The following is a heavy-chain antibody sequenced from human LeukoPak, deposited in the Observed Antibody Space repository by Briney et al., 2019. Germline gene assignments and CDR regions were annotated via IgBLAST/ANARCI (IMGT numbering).Heavy chain of an antibody. V-gene: IGHV3-64*04. CDR3: ARGRPHGNDY. D-gene: IGHD4-23*01. J-gene: IGHJ4*02. CDR2: ISSNGSST. CDR1: GFTFSSYA. Sequence: TGGSLRLSCSASGFTFSSYAMHWVRQAPGKGLEYVSAISSNGSSTTYADSVKGRFSISRDNAKNTLYLQMNSLRVEDTAVYYCARGRPHGNDYWGQGTLVTVSS.